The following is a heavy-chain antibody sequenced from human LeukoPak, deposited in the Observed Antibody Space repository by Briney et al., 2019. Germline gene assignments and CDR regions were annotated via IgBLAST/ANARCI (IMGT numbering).Heavy chain of an antibody. V-gene: IGHV4-59*11. Sequence: PSETLSLTCAVSTDSIGSHYWSWIRQPPGKGLEWIGYISYIGSTNYNPSLKSRVTISIDTSKNQFSLKLRSVTAADTAVYYCARDLITVTKGFDIWGQGTMVSVSS. J-gene: IGHJ3*02. CDR1: TDSIGSHY. CDR2: ISYIGST. CDR3: ARDLITVTKGFDI. D-gene: IGHD4-17*01.